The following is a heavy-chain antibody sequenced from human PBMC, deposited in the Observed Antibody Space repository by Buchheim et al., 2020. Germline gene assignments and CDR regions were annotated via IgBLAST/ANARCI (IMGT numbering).Heavy chain of an antibody. V-gene: IGHV3-30*04. J-gene: IGHJ4*02. CDR2: ISYDGSNK. D-gene: IGHD5-24*01. Sequence: QVQLVESGGGVVQPGRSLRLSCAASGFTFSSYAMHWVRQAPGKGLEWVAVISYDGSNKYYADSVKGRFTISRDNSKNTLYLQMNSLRAEDTAVYYCARGDGYNYRHFDYWGQGTL. CDR3: ARGDGYNYRHFDY. CDR1: GFTFSSYA.